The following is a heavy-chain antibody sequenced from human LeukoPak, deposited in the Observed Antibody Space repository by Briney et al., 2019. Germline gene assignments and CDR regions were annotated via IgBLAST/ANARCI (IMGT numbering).Heavy chain of an antibody. V-gene: IGHV4-61*02. J-gene: IGHJ4*02. Sequence: PSETLSLTCTVSGGSISSGSYYWSWIRQPAGKGLEWIGRIYTSGSTNYNPSLKSRVTISVDTSKNQSSPKLSSVTAADTAVYYCARDNEDSSGYSSGYWGQGTLVTVSS. CDR3: ARDNEDSSGYSSGY. CDR2: IYTSGST. D-gene: IGHD3-22*01. CDR1: GGSISSGSYY.